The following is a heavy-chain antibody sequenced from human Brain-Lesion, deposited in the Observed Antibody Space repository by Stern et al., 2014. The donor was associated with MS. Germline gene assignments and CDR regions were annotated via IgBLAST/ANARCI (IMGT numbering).Heavy chain of an antibody. Sequence: QVQLQESGPGLVKPSETLSLTCTVAGGSVSSTSYAWAWIRQPPGKGLEWIGTIYYSGNTYYRPPPKSRLTISLDPSKNQFSLQLRSVTAADTAVYYCAGEEDIRYCSGGSCTGNWFDPWGQGTLVTVSS. V-gene: IGHV4-39*01. CDR3: AGEEDIRYCSGGSCTGNWFDP. D-gene: IGHD2-15*01. J-gene: IGHJ5*02. CDR1: GGSVSSTSYA. CDR2: IYYSGNT.